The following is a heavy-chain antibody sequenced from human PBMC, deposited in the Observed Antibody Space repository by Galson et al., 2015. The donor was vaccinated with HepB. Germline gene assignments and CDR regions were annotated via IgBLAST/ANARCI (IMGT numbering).Heavy chain of an antibody. Sequence: LRLSCAASGFTLSGSAIHWVRLAPGKGPEWVGRIRSKADNYATGYVESLRGRFTISRDDSKNTAYLQMNSLKTEDTAVYYCTRLGDFSGYSSRWGQGTLVTVSS. D-gene: IGHD6-13*01. CDR3: TRLGDFSGYSSR. V-gene: IGHV3-73*01. CDR2: IRSKADNYAT. J-gene: IGHJ4*02. CDR1: GFTLSGSA.